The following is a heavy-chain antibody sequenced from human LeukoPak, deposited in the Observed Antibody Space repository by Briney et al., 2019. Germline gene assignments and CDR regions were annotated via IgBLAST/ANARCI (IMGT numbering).Heavy chain of an antibody. V-gene: IGHV4-39*01. J-gene: IGHJ4*02. D-gene: IGHD4-11*01. CDR1: GGSISSRSYY. CDR2: IYYSGST. Sequence: TSETLSLTCTVSGGSISSRSYYWGWIRQPPGKGLEWIGSIYYSGSTYYNPSLKSRVTISVDTSKNQFSLKLSSVTAADTAVYYCARHETDTVTFDYWGQGTLVTVSS. CDR3: ARHETDTVTFDY.